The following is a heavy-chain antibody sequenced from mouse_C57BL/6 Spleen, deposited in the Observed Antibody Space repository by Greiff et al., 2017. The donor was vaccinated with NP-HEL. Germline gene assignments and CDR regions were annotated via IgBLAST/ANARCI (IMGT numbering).Heavy chain of an antibody. Sequence: VQLQQSGPELVKPGASVKISCKASGYTFTDYYMNWVKQSHGKSLEWIGDINPNNGGTSYNQKFKGKATLTVDKSSSTAYMELRSLTSEDSAVYDCARWGGIDYYDFDYWGQGTTLTVSS. V-gene: IGHV1-26*01. CDR3: ARWGGIDYYDFDY. D-gene: IGHD1-1*01. CDR1: GYTFTDYY. J-gene: IGHJ2*01. CDR2: INPNNGGT.